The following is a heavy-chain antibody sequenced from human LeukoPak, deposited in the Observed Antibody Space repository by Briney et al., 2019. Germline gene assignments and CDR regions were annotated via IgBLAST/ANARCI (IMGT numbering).Heavy chain of an antibody. CDR3: EKEFLKAVLH. CDR1: GFTFSSYG. CDR2: IRYDGSNK. Sequence: PGGSLRLSCAASGFTFSSYGMHWVRQAPGKGLEWVAFIRYDGSNKYYADSVKGRFTISRDNSKNTLYLQMNSLRAEDTAVYYCEKEFLKAVLHWGQGTLVTVSS. J-gene: IGHJ4*02. V-gene: IGHV3-30*02. D-gene: IGHD2/OR15-2a*01.